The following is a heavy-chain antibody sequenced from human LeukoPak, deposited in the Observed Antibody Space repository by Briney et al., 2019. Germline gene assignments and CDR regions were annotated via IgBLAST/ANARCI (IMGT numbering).Heavy chain of an antibody. D-gene: IGHD3-10*01. CDR1: GVTFGNAW. CDR3: SAYYNGRGDY. Sequence: GGSLSLSCAASGVTFGNAWMTWVRQAPGRGLEWVGRSISRSGGVTTEYAAPVKGRFTISRDDSRNTVYLQMNSLKIEDTAVYYCSAYYNGRGDYWGQGTLVTVSS. V-gene: IGHV3-15*01. CDR2: SISRSGGVTT. J-gene: IGHJ4*02.